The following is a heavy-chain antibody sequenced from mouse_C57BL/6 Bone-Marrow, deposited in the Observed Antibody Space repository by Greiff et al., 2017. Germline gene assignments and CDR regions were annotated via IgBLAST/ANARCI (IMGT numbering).Heavy chain of an antibody. CDR3: ARPWLLRGFAY. D-gene: IGHD2-3*01. J-gene: IGHJ3*01. V-gene: IGHV1-82*01. CDR2: IYPGDGDT. Sequence: QVQLQQSGPELVKPGASVKISCKASGYAFSSSWMNWVKQRPGKGLEWIGRIYPGDGDTNYNGKFKGKATLTADKSSSTAYMQLSSLTSEDSAVYFCARPWLLRGFAYWGQGTLVTVSA. CDR1: GYAFSSSW.